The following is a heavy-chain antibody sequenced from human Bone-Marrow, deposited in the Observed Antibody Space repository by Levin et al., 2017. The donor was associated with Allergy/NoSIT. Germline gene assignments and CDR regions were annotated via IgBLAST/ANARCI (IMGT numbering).Heavy chain of an antibody. Sequence: GESLKISCEASGFTLGRYSMTWVRQAPGTGLEWVSVIDSSGGITFYADSVKGRFTISRDNSKNTLYLQMNGLRGEDTAVYYCAKYYAANRWFDPWGQGTLVTVSS. CDR1: GFTLGRYS. D-gene: IGHD4/OR15-4a*01. CDR2: IDSSGGIT. J-gene: IGHJ5*02. CDR3: AKYYAANRWFDP. V-gene: IGHV3-23*01.